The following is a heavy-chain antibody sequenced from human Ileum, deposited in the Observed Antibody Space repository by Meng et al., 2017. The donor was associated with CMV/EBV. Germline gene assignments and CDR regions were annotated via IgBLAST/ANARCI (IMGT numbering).Heavy chain of an antibody. CDR1: GGSISRGGYY. J-gene: IGHJ4*02. Sequence: TCAVAGGSISRGGYYWSWIRQPPGKGLEWIGLIYNSGTTYYNASIRSRLNISIDTSKNQLSLRLSSVTAADTAVYFCAGSWGYYSDYWGLGTLVTVSS. CDR2: IYNSGTT. D-gene: IGHD3-22*01. CDR3: AGSWGYYSDY. V-gene: IGHV4-30-4*01.